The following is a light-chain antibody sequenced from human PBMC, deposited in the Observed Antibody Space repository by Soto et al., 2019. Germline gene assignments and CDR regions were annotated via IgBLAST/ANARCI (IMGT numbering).Light chain of an antibody. CDR2: DVT. V-gene: IGLV2-11*01. CDR3: ASYAGSTNLV. CDR1: LSDVAGYNY. Sequence: QSALTPPRSVSGSPGQSVTISCTGTLSDVAGYNYVSWYQHHPGKAPKLLISDVTKRPSWVPDRFSGSKSGSTASLTISELQAEDEADYDCASYAGSTNLVFGGGTKLTVL. J-gene: IGLJ2*01.